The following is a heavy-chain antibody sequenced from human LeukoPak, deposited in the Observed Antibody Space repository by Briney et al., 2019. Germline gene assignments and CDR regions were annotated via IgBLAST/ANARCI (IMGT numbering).Heavy chain of an antibody. Sequence: GGSLRLSCAASGFTFSSYAMSWVRQAPGKGLEWVSAISGSGGSTYYIPSARGRFIVSRDNSRNTLYLQMNGLAAEDTAIYYCAKEDYRDHTTGFDSWGQGTLVTVSS. D-gene: IGHD4-17*01. CDR1: GFTFSSYA. J-gene: IGHJ5*01. CDR3: AKEDYRDHTTGFDS. CDR2: ISGSGGST. V-gene: IGHV3-23*01.